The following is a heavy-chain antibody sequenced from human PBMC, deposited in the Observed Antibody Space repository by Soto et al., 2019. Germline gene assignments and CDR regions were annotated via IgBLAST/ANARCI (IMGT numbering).Heavy chain of an antibody. Sequence: PSETLSLTCVVSGGSIGSSSYYWDWIRQPPGKGLEWIGTIYYSGTSNYNPSLKSRVTMSVDTSRNQFSLKLSSVTAADTAVYYCARHAIGVVVPAAIRNWGQGSLVTVSS. CDR3: ARHAIGVVVPAAIRN. CDR2: IYYSGTS. CDR1: GGSIGSSSYY. V-gene: IGHV4-39*01. D-gene: IGHD2-15*01. J-gene: IGHJ4*02.